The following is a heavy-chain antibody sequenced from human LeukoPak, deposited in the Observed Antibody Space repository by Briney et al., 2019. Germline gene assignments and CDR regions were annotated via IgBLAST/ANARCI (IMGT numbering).Heavy chain of an antibody. CDR3: AKDYYGSGSYVNWFDP. CDR1: GFTFSSYG. D-gene: IGHD3-10*01. Sequence: GGTLRLSCAASGFTFSSYGMSWVRQAPGKGREWVSAISGSGGSTYYADSVKGRFTISRDNSKNTLYLQMNSLRAEDTAVYYCAKDYYGSGSYVNWFDPWGQGTLVTVSS. CDR2: ISGSGGST. J-gene: IGHJ5*02. V-gene: IGHV3-23*01.